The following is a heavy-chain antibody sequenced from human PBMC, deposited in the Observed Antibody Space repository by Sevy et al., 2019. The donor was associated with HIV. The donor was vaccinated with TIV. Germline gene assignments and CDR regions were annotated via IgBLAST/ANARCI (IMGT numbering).Heavy chain of an antibody. CDR1: GFSFSHYW. CDR2: IKQDESEK. J-gene: IGHJ4*02. CDR3: ARGNSGSFDY. V-gene: IGHV3-7*04. Sequence: GGSLGLSCAASGFSFSHYWMHWVRQAPGKGLEWVANIKQDESEKYYVASVKGRFTISRDNAKNSVYLQMNSLIPEDTAIYYCARGNSGSFDYWGQGTLVTVSS. D-gene: IGHD3-22*01.